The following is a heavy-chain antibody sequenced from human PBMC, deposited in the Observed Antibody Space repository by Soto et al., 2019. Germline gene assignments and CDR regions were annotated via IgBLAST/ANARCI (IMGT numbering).Heavy chain of an antibody. CDR1: GGSISSYY. V-gene: IGHV4-59*01. D-gene: IGHD6-13*01. CDR2: IYYSGST. J-gene: IGHJ6*02. CDR3: AREGVSSSWYNYYGMDV. Sequence: SETLSLTCTVSGGSISSYYWSWIRQPPGKGLDWFGYIYYSGSTYYNPSLKSRVTISVDTSKNLFSLKLSSVTAADTAVYYCAREGVSSSWYNYYGMDVWGQGTTVTVSS.